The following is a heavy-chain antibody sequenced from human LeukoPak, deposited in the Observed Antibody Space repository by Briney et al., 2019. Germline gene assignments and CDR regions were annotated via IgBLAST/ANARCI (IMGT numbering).Heavy chain of an antibody. J-gene: IGHJ4*02. D-gene: IGHD4-17*01. CDR2: IYTSGST. CDR3: ARGGYGDFDY. Sequence: SETLSLTCTVSGDSISSSSYYWGWIRQPPGKGLEWIGRIYTSGSTNYNPSLKSRVTMSVDTSKNQFSLKLSSVTAADTAVYYCARGGYGDFDYWGQGTLVTVSS. CDR1: GDSISSSSYY. V-gene: IGHV4-39*07.